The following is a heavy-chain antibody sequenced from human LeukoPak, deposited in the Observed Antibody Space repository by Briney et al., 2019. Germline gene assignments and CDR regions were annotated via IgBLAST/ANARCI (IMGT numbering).Heavy chain of an antibody. D-gene: IGHD3-16*01. J-gene: IGHJ4*02. Sequence: SETLSLTCVVSGGSISTGAFSWYWLRQPPGQGPEWIGYIYSSGSSYYNPSLQSRFIISVDTSKNQLSLRVTSVTAADTAVYYCARGGDATGNGASFLDNWGQGTLVTVSS. CDR2: IYSSGSS. V-gene: IGHV4-30-4*07. CDR3: ARGGDATGNGASFLDN. CDR1: GGSISTGAFS.